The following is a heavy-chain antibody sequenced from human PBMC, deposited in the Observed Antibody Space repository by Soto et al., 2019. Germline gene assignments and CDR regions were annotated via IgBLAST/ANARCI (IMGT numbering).Heavy chain of an antibody. CDR1: GFSLTTSGVG. V-gene: IGHV2-5*02. D-gene: IGHD3-3*01. CDR2: IYWDDDK. CDR3: AHRILRTVFGLVTSTAIYFDF. J-gene: IGHJ4*02. Sequence: QITLNESGPTVVKPAETLTLTCTFSGFSLTTSGVGVGWMRQSPGKAPEWLALIYWDDDKRYSASLKSRRTITKDTSKNQVVLTMASVDPADTATYYCAHRILRTVFGLVTSTAIYFDFWGQGTPVVVSS.